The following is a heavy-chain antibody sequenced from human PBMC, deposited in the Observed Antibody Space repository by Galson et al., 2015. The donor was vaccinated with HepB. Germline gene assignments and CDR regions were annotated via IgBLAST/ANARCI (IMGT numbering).Heavy chain of an antibody. V-gene: IGHV1-24*01. Sequence: SVKVSCKVSGYTLTELSMHWVRQAPGKGLEWMGGFDPEDGETIYAQKFQGGVTMTEDTSTDTAYMELSSLRSEDTAVYYCATDLSGSYSFEIWGQGTIVTVSS. D-gene: IGHD1-26*01. CDR2: FDPEDGET. CDR1: GYTLTELS. CDR3: ATDLSGSYSFEI. J-gene: IGHJ3*02.